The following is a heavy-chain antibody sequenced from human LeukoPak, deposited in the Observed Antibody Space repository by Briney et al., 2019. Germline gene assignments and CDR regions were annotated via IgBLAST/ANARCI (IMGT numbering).Heavy chain of an antibody. V-gene: IGHV4-38-2*02. CDR2: IHHSGST. CDR1: GYPISSGYY. CDR3: ARDKHYDSSVYFDY. Sequence: SETLSLTCAVSGYPISSGYYWGWIRQPPGKGLEWVGSIHHSGSTYYSPSLKSRVTISMDTSKNQFSLKMTSVIAADTAVYYCARDKHYDSSVYFDYWGQGTLVTVPS. D-gene: IGHD3-22*01. J-gene: IGHJ4*02.